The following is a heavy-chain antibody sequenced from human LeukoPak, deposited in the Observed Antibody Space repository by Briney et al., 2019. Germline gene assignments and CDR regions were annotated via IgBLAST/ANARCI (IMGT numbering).Heavy chain of an antibody. V-gene: IGHV3-7*01. J-gene: IGHJ4*02. CDR3: ARDRKQPRIRYFDY. CDR2: IKQDGSEK. D-gene: IGHD6-13*01. Sequence: GGSLRLSCAASGFSISSYWMSWVRQAPGKGLEWVANIKQDGSEKYYVDSVKGRFTVSRDNAKNSLYLQMNSLRAEDTAVYYCARDRKQPRIRYFDYWGQGTLVTVSS. CDR1: GFSISSYW.